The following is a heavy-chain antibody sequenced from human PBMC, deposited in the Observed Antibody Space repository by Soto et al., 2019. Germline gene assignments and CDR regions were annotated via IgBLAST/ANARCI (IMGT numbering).Heavy chain of an antibody. CDR1: GFTFSNYG. CDR2: IINDGSDE. V-gene: IGHV3-33*05. Sequence: QEQLVESGGGVVQPGRSLRLSCAASGFTFSNYGMHWVRQAPGKGLEWLAVIINDGSDEKYGDSVKGRVTISRDNSKNTLYLQINSLRVEDTSVYYCARDDDRPDNGLDMWGQGTVVTVSS. J-gene: IGHJ3*02. D-gene: IGHD2-8*01. CDR3: ARDDDRPDNGLDM.